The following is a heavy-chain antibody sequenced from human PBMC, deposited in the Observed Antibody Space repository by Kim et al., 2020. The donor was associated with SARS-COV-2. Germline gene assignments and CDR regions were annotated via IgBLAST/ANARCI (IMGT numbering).Heavy chain of an antibody. J-gene: IGHJ4*02. D-gene: IGHD2-2*01. Sequence: QKFQGRVTMTRDTSISTAYMELSRLRSDDTAVYYCASNIVVVPAARSLDYWGQGTLVTVSS. CDR3: ASNIVVVPAARSLDY. V-gene: IGHV1-2*02.